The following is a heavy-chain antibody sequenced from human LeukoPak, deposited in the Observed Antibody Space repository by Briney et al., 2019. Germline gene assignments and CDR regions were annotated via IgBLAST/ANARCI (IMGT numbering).Heavy chain of an antibody. CDR2: INHSGST. D-gene: IGHD3-10*01. Sequence: SETLSLTCAVYGGSFSGYYWSWIRQPPGKGLEWMGEINHSGSTNYNPSLKSRVTISVDTSKNQFSLKLSSVTAADTAVYYCATRAYYYGSGSYPDYWGQGTLVTVSS. CDR1: GGSFSGYY. CDR3: ATRAYYYGSGSYPDY. J-gene: IGHJ4*02. V-gene: IGHV4-34*01.